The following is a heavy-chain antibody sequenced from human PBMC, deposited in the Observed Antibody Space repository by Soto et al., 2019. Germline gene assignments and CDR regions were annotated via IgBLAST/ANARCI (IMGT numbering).Heavy chain of an antibody. D-gene: IGHD3-22*01. J-gene: IGHJ4*02. CDR2: SSTYNSNT. CDR3: ARRYDSSGRTFDL. CDR1: GYTFTNYG. V-gene: IGHV1-18*04. Sequence: ASVKVSCKASGYTFTNYGITSVRQAPGRGLEWMGWSSTYNSNTNYAQRFRGRVTMTTDRGTSTGYMELRSLTSEDTAVYFCARRYDSSGRTFDLWGQGTLVTVSS.